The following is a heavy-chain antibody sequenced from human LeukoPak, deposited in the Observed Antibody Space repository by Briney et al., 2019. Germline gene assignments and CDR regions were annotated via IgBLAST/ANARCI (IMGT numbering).Heavy chain of an antibody. D-gene: IGHD3-16*02. V-gene: IGHV4-34*01. Sequence: PSETLSLTCAVYGGSFSGYYWSWIRQPPGKGLEWIGEINHSGSTNYNPSLKSRVTILVDTSKNQFSLKQSSVTAADTAVYYCASGLLGRVIPPDFDYWGQGTLVTVSS. J-gene: IGHJ4*02. CDR1: GGSFSGYY. CDR3: ASGLLGRVIPPDFDY. CDR2: INHSGST.